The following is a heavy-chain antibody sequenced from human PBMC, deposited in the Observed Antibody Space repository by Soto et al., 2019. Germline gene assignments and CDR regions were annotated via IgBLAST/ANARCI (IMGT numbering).Heavy chain of an antibody. CDR3: ARLPSAAGTIYYYYYGMDV. V-gene: IGHV5-51*01. CDR1: GYSFTSYW. J-gene: IGHJ6*02. Sequence: PGESLKISCKGSGYSFTSYWIGWVRQMPGKGLEWMGIIYPGDSDTRYSPSFQGQVTISADKSISTAYLQWSSLKASDTAMYYCARLPSAAGTIYYYYYGMDVWGQGTTVTVSS. CDR2: IYPGDSDT. D-gene: IGHD6-13*01.